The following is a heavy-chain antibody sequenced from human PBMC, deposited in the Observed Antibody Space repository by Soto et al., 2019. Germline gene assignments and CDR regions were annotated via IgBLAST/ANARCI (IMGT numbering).Heavy chain of an antibody. CDR3: AKAPLSNYGGNSDYFDY. V-gene: IGHV3-23*01. Sequence: EVQLLESGGGLVQPGGSLRLSCAASGFTFSSYAMSWVRQAPGQGLEWVSAISGSGGSTYYADSVKGRFTISRDNSKNTLYLQMNSLRAEDTAVYYCAKAPLSNYGGNSDYFDYWGQGTLVTVSS. J-gene: IGHJ4*02. CDR1: GFTFSSYA. D-gene: IGHD4-17*01. CDR2: ISGSGGST.